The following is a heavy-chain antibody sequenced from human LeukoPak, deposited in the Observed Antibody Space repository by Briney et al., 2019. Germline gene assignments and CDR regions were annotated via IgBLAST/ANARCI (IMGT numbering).Heavy chain of an antibody. V-gene: IGHV4-59*01. J-gene: IGHJ3*02. CDR3: ARGPYCSGGSCYRDAFDI. CDR2: IYYSGST. D-gene: IGHD2-15*01. Sequence: SETLSLTCTVSGGSISSYYWSWIRQPPGKGLEWIGYIYYSGSTNYNPSLKSRVTISVDTSKNQFSLKLSSVTAADTAVYYCARGPYCSGGSCYRDAFDIWGQGTMVTVSS. CDR1: GGSISSYY.